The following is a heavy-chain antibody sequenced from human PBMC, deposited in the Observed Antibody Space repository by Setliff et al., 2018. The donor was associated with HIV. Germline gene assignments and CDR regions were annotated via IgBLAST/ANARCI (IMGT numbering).Heavy chain of an antibody. V-gene: IGHV1-8*02. CDR3: ASGDPMTAVDQLLERYYYMDV. CDR1: GYTFTAHH. D-gene: IGHD3-22*01. CDR2: MNPNSGNT. J-gene: IGHJ6*03. Sequence: ASVKVSCKSSGYTFTAHHIHWVRQATGQGLEWMGWMNPNSGNTGYAQKVQGRVTMTRDTSISTAYMELSSLRSDDTAVYYCASGDPMTAVDQLLERYYYMDVWGKGTTVTVSS.